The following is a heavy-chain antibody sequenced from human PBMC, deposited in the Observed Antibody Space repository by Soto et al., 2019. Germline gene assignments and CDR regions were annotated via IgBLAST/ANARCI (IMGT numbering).Heavy chain of an antibody. CDR1: GGSISSYY. Sequence: PSETLSLTCTVSGGSISSYYWSWIRQPAGKGLEWIGRIYTSGSTNYNPSLKSRVTISVDTSKNQFSLKLRSVTAADTAVYYCASDRSSGWDQGYGMDVWGQGTTVTVSS. CDR2: IYTSGST. D-gene: IGHD6-19*01. CDR3: ASDRSSGWDQGYGMDV. V-gene: IGHV4-4*07. J-gene: IGHJ6*02.